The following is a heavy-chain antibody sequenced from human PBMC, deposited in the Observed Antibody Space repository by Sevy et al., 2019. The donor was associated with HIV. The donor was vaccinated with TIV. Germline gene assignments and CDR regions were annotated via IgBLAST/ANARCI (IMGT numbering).Heavy chain of an antibody. CDR1: GGSISSYY. CDR2: IYTSGST. CDR3: AREGGYSLYYYGMDV. D-gene: IGHD2-21*01. J-gene: IGHJ6*02. Sequence: SETLSLTCTVSGGSISSYYWSWIRQPTGKGLEWIGRIYTSGSTNYNPSLKSRVTMSVDTSKNQFSLKLSSVTAADTAVYYCAREGGYSLYYYGMDVWGQGTTVTVSS. V-gene: IGHV4-4*07.